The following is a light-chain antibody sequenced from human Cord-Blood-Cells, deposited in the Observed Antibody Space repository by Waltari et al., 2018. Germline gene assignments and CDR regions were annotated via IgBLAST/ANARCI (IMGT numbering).Light chain of an antibody. CDR2: AAS. J-gene: IGKJ1*01. Sequence: DIQMSQSPSYLAASVGVRVTSPCRASQSISSYLNWYQQKPGKAPKLLIYAASSLQSGVPSRFSGSGSGTDFTLTISSLQPEDFATYYCQQSYSTPWTFGQGTKVEIK. CDR1: QSISSY. CDR3: QQSYSTPWT. V-gene: IGKV1-39*01.